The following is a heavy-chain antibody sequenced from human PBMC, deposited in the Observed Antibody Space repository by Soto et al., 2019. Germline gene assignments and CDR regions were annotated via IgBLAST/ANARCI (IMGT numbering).Heavy chain of an antibody. CDR3: ARGLMTGSPYSGGWYYFDY. Sequence: QVQLQQWGAGLLKPSETLSLTCAVSGGSFTGYIWSWIRQSPGKGLQWIGQINHSGSANYNPSLKSRVTLSLHTSNRQFSLELSSVTAADTAVYYCARGLMTGSPYSGGWYYFDYWGQGTLVTVSS. CDR2: INHSGSA. CDR1: GGSFTGYI. D-gene: IGHD1-26*01. J-gene: IGHJ4*02. V-gene: IGHV4-34*01.